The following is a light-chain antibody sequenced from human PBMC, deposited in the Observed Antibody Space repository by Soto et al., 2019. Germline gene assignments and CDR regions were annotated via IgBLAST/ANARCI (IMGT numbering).Light chain of an antibody. CDR3: QQYDSYSYT. Sequence: IWMTQSPSTLSASVGDTVTITCRATEDVSQWLAWYQQKPGQAPKLLIYKASTLETGVPSRFSGRGSGTEFILTIRDLQTDDFATYYCQQYDSYSYTFGQGTKLEIK. V-gene: IGKV1-5*03. CDR2: KAS. J-gene: IGKJ2*01. CDR1: EDVSQW.